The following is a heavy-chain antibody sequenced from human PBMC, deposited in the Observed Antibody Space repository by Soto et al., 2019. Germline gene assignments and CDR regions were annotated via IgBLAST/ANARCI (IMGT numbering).Heavy chain of an antibody. CDR2: ISAYNGNT. CDR3: ARDPRQVGIAAAPPGEYYYGMDV. Sequence: QVQLVQSGAEVKKPGASVKVSCKASGYTFTSYGISWVRQAPGQGLEWMGWISAYNGNTNYAQKLQGRVTMTTDTSTSKAYMELRSLRSDDTAVYYCARDPRQVGIAAAPPGEYYYGMDVWGQGTTVTVSS. J-gene: IGHJ6*02. V-gene: IGHV1-18*01. CDR1: GYTFTSYG. D-gene: IGHD6-13*01.